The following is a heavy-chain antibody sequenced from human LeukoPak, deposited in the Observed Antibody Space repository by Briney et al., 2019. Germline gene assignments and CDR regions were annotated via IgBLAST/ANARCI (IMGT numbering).Heavy chain of an antibody. D-gene: IGHD3-3*02. V-gene: IGHV4-59*01. CDR1: GGSISSYY. Sequence: SETLSLTCTVSGGSISSYYWSWIRQPPGKGLEWIGYIYYSGSTNYNPSLKSRVTISVDTSKNQFSLKLSSVTAADTAVYYCARATSRAHFWSGYQLDYWGQGTLVTVSS. CDR2: IYYSGST. J-gene: IGHJ4*02. CDR3: ARATSRAHFWSGYQLDY.